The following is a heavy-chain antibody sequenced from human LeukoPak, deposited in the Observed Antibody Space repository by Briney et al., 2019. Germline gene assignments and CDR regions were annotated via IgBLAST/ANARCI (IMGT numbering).Heavy chain of an antibody. Sequence: GGSLRLSCAASGFTFSSYEMNWVRQAPGKGLEWVSYISSSGSTIYYADSVKGRFTISRDNAKNSLYLQMNSLRAEDTAVYYCARTYSSGWYYFDLWGKGTLVTVSS. CDR2: ISSSGSTI. D-gene: IGHD6-19*01. CDR3: ARTYSSGWYYFDL. J-gene: IGHJ4*02. CDR1: GFTFSSYE. V-gene: IGHV3-48*03.